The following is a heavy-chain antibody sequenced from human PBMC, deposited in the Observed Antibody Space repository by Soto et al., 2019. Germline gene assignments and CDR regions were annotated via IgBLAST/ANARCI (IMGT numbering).Heavy chain of an antibody. V-gene: IGHV3-48*03. CDR2: ISSSGSTI. CDR1: GFIFSSYE. CDR3: ARETSITGIPYYFDY. Sequence: PGGSLRLSCAASGFIFSSYEMNWVRQAPGKGLEWVSYISSSGSTIYYADSVKGRFTISRDNAKNSLYLQMNSLRAEDTAVYYCARETSITGIPYYFDYWGQGTLVTVSS. J-gene: IGHJ4*02. D-gene: IGHD1-20*01.